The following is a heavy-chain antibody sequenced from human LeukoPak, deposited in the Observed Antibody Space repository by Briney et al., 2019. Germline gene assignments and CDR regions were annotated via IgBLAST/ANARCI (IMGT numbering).Heavy chain of an antibody. Sequence: AAVHVSYKASGCSVTSYFILWVRQAAGQGLAWMGIIIPSGGSTNYPPKFQGRITVTRDTSTSIVYMELSRPRSEDTAMYYCVREVRGGTFDFWGQGTLVTVSS. CDR1: GCSVTSYF. J-gene: IGHJ4*02. D-gene: IGHD5-24*01. CDR2: IIPSGGST. CDR3: VREVRGGTFDF. V-gene: IGHV1-46*01.